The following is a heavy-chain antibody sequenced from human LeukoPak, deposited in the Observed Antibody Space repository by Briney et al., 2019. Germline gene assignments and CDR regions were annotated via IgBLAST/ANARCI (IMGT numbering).Heavy chain of an antibody. CDR1: GFTFSSYS. Sequence: SGGSLRLSCAASGFTFSSYSMNWVRQAPGKGLEWVSPISSSSSYIYYADSVKGRFTISRDNAKNSLYLQMNSLRAEDTAVYYCARDPRGDYVFDYWGQGTLVTVSS. J-gene: IGHJ4*02. CDR3: ARDPRGDYVFDY. V-gene: IGHV3-21*01. D-gene: IGHD4-17*01. CDR2: ISSSSSYI.